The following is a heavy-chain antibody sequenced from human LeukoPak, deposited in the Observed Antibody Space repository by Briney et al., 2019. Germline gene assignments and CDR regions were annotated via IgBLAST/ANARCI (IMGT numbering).Heavy chain of an antibody. Sequence: GGSLRLSCAASGFTFSSYAMSWVRQAPGKGLEWVSAISGSGGSTYYADSVKGRFTISRDNSKNTLYLQMNSLRAEDTAVYYCANSSITMVRGVNRGPFFYGMDVWGQGTTVTVSS. V-gene: IGHV3-23*01. CDR3: ANSSITMVRGVNRGPFFYGMDV. CDR1: GFTFSSYA. J-gene: IGHJ6*02. CDR2: ISGSGGST. D-gene: IGHD3-10*01.